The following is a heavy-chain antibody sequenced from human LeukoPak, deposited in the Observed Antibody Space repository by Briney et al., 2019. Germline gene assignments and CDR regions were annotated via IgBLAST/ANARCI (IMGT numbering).Heavy chain of an antibody. CDR1: GGSISSGSYY. J-gene: IGHJ4*02. CDR3: ARETFRDGCNQV. V-gene: IGHV4-61*02. Sequence: SETLSLTCTVSGGSISSGSYYWSWIQQPAGKGLEWIGRMYINGSTNYNPSLKSRVSISVGTSKNQFSLKLSSATAADTAVYYCARETFRDGCNQVWGQGTLVTVSS. D-gene: IGHD5-24*01. CDR2: MYINGST.